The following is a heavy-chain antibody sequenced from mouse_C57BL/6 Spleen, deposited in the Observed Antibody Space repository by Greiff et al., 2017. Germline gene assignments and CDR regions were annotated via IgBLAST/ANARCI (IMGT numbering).Heavy chain of an antibody. CDR2: INTGSGGT. CDR3: YGNPPAFAY. D-gene: IGHD2-1*01. CDR1: GYAFTNYL. J-gene: IGHJ3*01. V-gene: IGHV1-54*01. Sequence: QVQLQQSGAELVRPGTSVKVSCKASGYAFTNYLIEWVKQRPGQGLEWIGVINTGSGGTNYNEKLKSQATLTVDKSSSTAYMQLSSLTSEDSAVYYCYGNPPAFAYWGQGTLVTFSA.